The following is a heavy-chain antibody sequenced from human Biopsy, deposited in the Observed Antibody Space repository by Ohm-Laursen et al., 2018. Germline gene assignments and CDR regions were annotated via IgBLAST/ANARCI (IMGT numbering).Heavy chain of an antibody. Sequence: VSSVKVSCKASGDAFLGYYLHWVRQAPGQGLEWMGSIYPNSGDTDFAQKFQGRVSMTRDTSVSTAYLELISLRSDDTAIYYCARDLLEWSLPSWGQGTLVTVSS. J-gene: IGHJ4*02. CDR3: ARDLLEWSLPS. CDR2: IYPNSGDT. CDR1: GDAFLGYY. D-gene: IGHD3-3*01. V-gene: IGHV1-2*02.